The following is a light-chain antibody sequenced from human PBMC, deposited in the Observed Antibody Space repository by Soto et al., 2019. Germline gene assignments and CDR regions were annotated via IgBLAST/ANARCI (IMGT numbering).Light chain of an antibody. J-gene: IGKJ3*01. Sequence: DIQMTQSPSSLSASVGDRVTITCRASEYVSSDLAWYQQRPGKAPKSLIYAASTLQRGVPARFSGTGSGTAFTLTISSLQPEDFATYDCQHYNSFPFSFGPGTKVDIE. CDR1: EYVSSD. V-gene: IGKV1D-16*01. CDR2: AAS. CDR3: QHYNSFPFS.